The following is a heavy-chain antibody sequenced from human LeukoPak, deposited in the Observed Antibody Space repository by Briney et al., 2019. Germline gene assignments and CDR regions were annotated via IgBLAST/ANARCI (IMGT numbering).Heavy chain of an antibody. CDR2: ISYDGSNK. Sequence: GGSLRLSCAASGFTFSSYGMHWVRQAPVKGLEWVALISYDGSNKYYADSVKGRFTISRDNSKNTLYLQMNSLRAEDTAVYYCAKDSRWGSRVYYYYGMDVWGQGTTVTVSS. CDR1: GFTFSSYG. J-gene: IGHJ6*02. V-gene: IGHV3-30*18. CDR3: AKDSRWGSRVYYYYGMDV. D-gene: IGHD6-13*01.